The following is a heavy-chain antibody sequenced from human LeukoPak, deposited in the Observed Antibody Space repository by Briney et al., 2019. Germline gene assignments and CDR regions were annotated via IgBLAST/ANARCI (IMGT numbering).Heavy chain of an antibody. CDR1: GGSISSYY. Sequence: SETLSLTCTVSGGSISSYYWSWIRQPPGKGLEWIGYIYYSGSTNYNPSLESRVTISVDTSKNQFSLKLSSVTAADTAVYYCARDLAVYDSSGYFEDDAFDIWGQGTMVTVSS. V-gene: IGHV4-59*01. D-gene: IGHD3-22*01. J-gene: IGHJ3*02. CDR2: IYYSGST. CDR3: ARDLAVYDSSGYFEDDAFDI.